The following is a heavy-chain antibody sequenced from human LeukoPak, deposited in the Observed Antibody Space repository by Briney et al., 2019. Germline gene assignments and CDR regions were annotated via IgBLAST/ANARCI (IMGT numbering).Heavy chain of an antibody. V-gene: IGHV1-69*05. CDR1: GGTFSSYA. CDR3: ARGPLPSSTSRYAGGWFDP. D-gene: IGHD2-2*01. J-gene: IGHJ5*02. Sequence: SVKVSCKASGGTFSSYAISWVRQAPGQGLEWMGGIIPIFGTANYAQKFQGRVTITTDESTSTAYMELSSLRSEDTAVYYCARGPLPSSTSRYAGGWFDPWGQGTLVTVSS. CDR2: IIPIFGTA.